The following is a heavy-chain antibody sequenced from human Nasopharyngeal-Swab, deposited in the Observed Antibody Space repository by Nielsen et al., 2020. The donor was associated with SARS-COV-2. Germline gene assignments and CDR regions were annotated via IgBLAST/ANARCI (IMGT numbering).Heavy chain of an antibody. CDR3: ARGKYSSTWSPEFDY. CDR2: ISYDGSYK. D-gene: IGHD6-13*01. CDR1: GFTFSDYD. Sequence: GESLKISCAASGFTFSDYDIHWVRQAPGKGLEWVAGISYDGSYKSYADSVKGQFTISRDTSKNTLYLQMNSLRAEDTAVYYCARGKYSSTWSPEFDYWGQGTLVTVSS. J-gene: IGHJ4*02. V-gene: IGHV3-30*03.